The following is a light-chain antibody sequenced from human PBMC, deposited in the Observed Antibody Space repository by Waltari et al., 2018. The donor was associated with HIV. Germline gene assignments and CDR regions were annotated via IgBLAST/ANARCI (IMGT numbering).Light chain of an antibody. V-gene: IGKV3D-20*01. CDR2: DAS. Sequence: EIVLTQSPVPLSLSPGERATLSCGASQSVSSNSLAWYQQKPGLAPRLLLYDASSRATGIPDRFSGSGSGTDFTLTISRLEPEDFAVYYCQQYGSSPRTFGQGTKLEIK. CDR1: QSVSSNS. J-gene: IGKJ2*01. CDR3: QQYGSSPRT.